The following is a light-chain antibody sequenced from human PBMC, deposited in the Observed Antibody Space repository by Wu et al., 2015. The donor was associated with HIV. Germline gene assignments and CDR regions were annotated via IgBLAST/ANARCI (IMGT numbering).Light chain of an antibody. CDR3: QQRSSWPWT. V-gene: IGKV3-11*01. Sequence: DILLTQSPATLSLSPGERATLSCRASQSVNWYLAWFQQKPGQVPRLLIYGSANRATGIPGRFSGSGSGTDFTLTINSLEPEDFAVYYCQQRSSWPWTFGQGTKVEIK. CDR1: QSVNWY. J-gene: IGKJ1*01. CDR2: GSA.